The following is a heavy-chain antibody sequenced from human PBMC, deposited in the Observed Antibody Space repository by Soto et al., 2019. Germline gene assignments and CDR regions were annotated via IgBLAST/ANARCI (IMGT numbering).Heavy chain of an antibody. V-gene: IGHV3-23*01. D-gene: IGHD2-15*01. J-gene: IGHJ3*02. CDR1: EFTVSGHA. Sequence: EVQVLESGGGLVQPGGSLRLSCEGSEFTVSGHAMTWIRQAPGKGPEWVSTITADGGTYYADSVKGRFAMSRDTSDNTLYLQMNSLGAEDTAAYYCAPHVSCSGGSCQYDAFAIRGQGTMVTVSS. CDR2: ITADGGT. CDR3: APHVSCSGGSCQYDAFAI.